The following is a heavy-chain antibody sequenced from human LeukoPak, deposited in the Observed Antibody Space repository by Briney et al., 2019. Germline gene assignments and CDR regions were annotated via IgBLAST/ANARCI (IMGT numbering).Heavy chain of an antibody. CDR1: GYTFTGYY. V-gene: IGHV1-2*02. J-gene: IGHJ6*04. CDR2: INPNSGGT. CDR3: ARDPNVWFGELLGYYYGMDV. Sequence: GASVKLCLTSSGYTFTGYYMHWVRQAPGQGLEWMGWINPNSGGTNYAQKFQGRVTMTRDTSISTAYMELSRLRSDDTAVYYCARDPNVWFGELLGYYYGMDVWGGGSSATVSS. D-gene: IGHD3-10*01.